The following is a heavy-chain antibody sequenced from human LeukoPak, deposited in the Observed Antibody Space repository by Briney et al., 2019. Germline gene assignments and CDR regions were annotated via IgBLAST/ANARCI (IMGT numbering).Heavy chain of an antibody. Sequence: GASVKVSCKASGGTFSSYAISWVRQAPGQGLEWMGRIIPILGIANYALKFQGRVTITADKSTSTAYMELSSLRSEDTAVYYCARFMSQGSGSYSYYYGMDVWGQGTTVTVSS. CDR1: GGTFSSYA. J-gene: IGHJ6*02. CDR2: IIPILGIA. V-gene: IGHV1-69*04. D-gene: IGHD3-10*01. CDR3: ARFMSQGSGSYSYYYGMDV.